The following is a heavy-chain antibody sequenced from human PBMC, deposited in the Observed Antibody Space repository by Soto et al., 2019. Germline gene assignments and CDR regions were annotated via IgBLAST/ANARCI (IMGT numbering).Heavy chain of an antibody. CDR2: INPNSGGT. CDR3: ARGKVVVAATAFDI. Sequence: ASVKVSCKASGYTFTGYYMHWVRQAPGQGLEWMGWINPNSGGTNYAQKFQGWVTMTRDTSISTAYMELSRLRSDDTAVYFRARGKVVVAATAFDIWGQGTMVTVSS. D-gene: IGHD2-15*01. J-gene: IGHJ3*02. V-gene: IGHV1-2*04. CDR1: GYTFTGYY.